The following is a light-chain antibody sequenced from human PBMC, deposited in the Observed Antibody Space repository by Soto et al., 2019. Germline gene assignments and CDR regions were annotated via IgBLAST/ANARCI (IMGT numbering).Light chain of an antibody. Sequence: EIVMTQSPATLSVSPGEGATLSCRASQSVSSNLAWYQQKPGQAPRLLIYGASTRATGIPARLSGSGSGTEFTLTISSLQSEDFAVYYCQQYNNWPLTFGQGTKVDIK. CDR1: QSVSSN. CDR3: QQYNNWPLT. CDR2: GAS. J-gene: IGKJ1*01. V-gene: IGKV3-15*01.